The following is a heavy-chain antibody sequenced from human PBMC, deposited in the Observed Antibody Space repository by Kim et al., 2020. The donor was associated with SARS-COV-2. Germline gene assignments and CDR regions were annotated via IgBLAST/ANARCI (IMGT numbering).Heavy chain of an antibody. D-gene: IGHD5-18*01. Sequence: GGSLRLSCEASGFRFSGHWMHWVRQAPGQGLVWVSRIKGDGRSISYADSVKGRFTISRDNAKNTVYLEMNSLRADDTAVYYCARDGTGSAGSYGYFDIWGQGAMVAVSS. CDR3: ARDGTGSAGSYGYFDI. V-gene: IGHV3-74*01. CDR2: IKGDGRSI. J-gene: IGHJ3*02. CDR1: GFRFSGHW.